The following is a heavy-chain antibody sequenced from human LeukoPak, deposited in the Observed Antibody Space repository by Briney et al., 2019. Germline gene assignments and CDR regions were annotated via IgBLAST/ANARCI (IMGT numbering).Heavy chain of an antibody. CDR1: GFTFSSYA. CDR3: AKEMTTPYY. J-gene: IGHJ4*02. CDR2: IIGSGRST. V-gene: IGHV3-23*01. Sequence: SGGSLRLSCAASGFTFSSYAMNWVRQAPGKGLEWVSAIIGSGRSTFYADSVKGRFTISRDNSRNTLYLQMNSLRAEDTAVYYCAKEMTTPYYWGQGTLVTVSS. D-gene: IGHD4-17*01.